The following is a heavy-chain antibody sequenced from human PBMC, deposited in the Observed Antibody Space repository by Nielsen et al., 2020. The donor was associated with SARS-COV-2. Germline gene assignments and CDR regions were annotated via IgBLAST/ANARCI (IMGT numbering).Heavy chain of an antibody. J-gene: IGHJ4*02. D-gene: IGHD4-17*01. CDR2: IYHSGIT. Sequence: ETLSLTCSVSGASISSYYWSWIRQPPGKGLEWIGYIYHSGITKINPSLKSRVTISVDTSKNQFSLKLSSVTAADTALYSCARATVYGDYGFFDNWGQGALVTVSS. CDR3: ARATVYGDYGFFDN. V-gene: IGHV4-59*01. CDR1: GASISSYY.